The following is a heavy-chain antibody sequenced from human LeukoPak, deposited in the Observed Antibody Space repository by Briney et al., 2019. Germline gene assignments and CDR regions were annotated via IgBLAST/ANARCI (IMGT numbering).Heavy chain of an antibody. CDR3: ARETGSSGYYSNWFDP. Sequence: ASVKVSCKASGYTFTSYGISWVRQAPGQGLEWMGWISAYNGNTNYAQKLQGRVTMTTDTSTSTAYMELRSLRSDDTAVYYCARETGSSGYYSNWFDPWGQGTLVTVSS. V-gene: IGHV1-18*01. CDR1: GYTFTSYG. D-gene: IGHD3-22*01. J-gene: IGHJ5*02. CDR2: ISAYNGNT.